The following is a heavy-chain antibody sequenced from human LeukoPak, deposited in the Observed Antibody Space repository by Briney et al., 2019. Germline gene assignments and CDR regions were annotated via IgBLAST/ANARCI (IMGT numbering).Heavy chain of an antibody. CDR1: GGSISSGGYY. V-gene: IGHV4-31*05. Sequence: PSQTLSLTCTVSGGSISSGGYYWSWIRQHPGKGLEWIGYIYYSGSTYYNPSLKSRLTISVDTSKNQFSLNLSSVTATAVYYCVIFIMGTTTTDYWGQGTLVTVSS. D-gene: IGHD1-26*01. CDR2: IYYSGST. CDR3: VIFIMGTTTTDY. J-gene: IGHJ4*02.